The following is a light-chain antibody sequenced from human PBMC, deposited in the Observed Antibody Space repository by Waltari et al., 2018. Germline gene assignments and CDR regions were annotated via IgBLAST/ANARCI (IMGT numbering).Light chain of an antibody. V-gene: IGKV3-15*01. Sequence: EIVMTQSPATLSVSPGERATLSCRASQSVFSNVAWYQQKPGQAPRLLMYEASIRATGISAKFRGSGSGTEFTLTISSVQSEDFAVYYGQQYNRWPPITFGQGTRLEIK. CDR3: QQYNRWPPIT. CDR2: EAS. J-gene: IGKJ5*01. CDR1: QSVFSN.